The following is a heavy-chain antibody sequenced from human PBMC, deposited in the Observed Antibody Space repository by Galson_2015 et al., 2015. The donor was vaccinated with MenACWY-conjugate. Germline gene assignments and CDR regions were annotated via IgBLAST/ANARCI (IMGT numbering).Heavy chain of an antibody. CDR2: IKQDGREK. J-gene: IGHJ4*02. V-gene: IGHV3-7*03. Sequence: SLRLSCAASGFTFSSYWMSWVRQAPGKGLEWVANIKQDGREKYYVDSVKGRFTISRDNAKNSLYLQMNSLRAEDTAVYYCAREYKGTEQWLFDFDYWGQGTLVTVSS. D-gene: IGHD6-19*01. CDR1: GFTFSSYW. CDR3: AREYKGTEQWLFDFDY.